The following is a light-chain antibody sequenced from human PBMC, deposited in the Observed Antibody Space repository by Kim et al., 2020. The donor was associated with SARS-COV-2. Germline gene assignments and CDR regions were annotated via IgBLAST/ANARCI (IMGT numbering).Light chain of an antibody. J-gene: IGLJ3*02. CDR3: VLYMGSGNHWV. Sequence: GTVTLTCGLRSGSVSTNYYPSWYQQTPGQPPRTLIYNTRTRSSGVPDRFSGSILGNKAALTITGAQADDECDYFCVLYMGSGNHWVFGGGTQLTVL. V-gene: IGLV8-61*01. CDR1: SGSVSTNYY. CDR2: NTR.